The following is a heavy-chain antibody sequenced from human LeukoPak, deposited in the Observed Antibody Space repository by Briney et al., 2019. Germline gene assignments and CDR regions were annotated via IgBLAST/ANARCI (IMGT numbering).Heavy chain of an antibody. J-gene: IGHJ4*02. Sequence: GASVKVSCKASGYTFTGFYMHWVRQAPGQGLEWMGLIKPNSGVTNYAQKFQGRVTMTTDTSISTAYMELSGLRSDDTAVYYCARTQTLDYWGQGTLVTVSS. CDR1: GYTFTGFY. V-gene: IGHV1-2*02. CDR3: ARTQTLDY. CDR2: IKPNSGVT. D-gene: IGHD4-23*01.